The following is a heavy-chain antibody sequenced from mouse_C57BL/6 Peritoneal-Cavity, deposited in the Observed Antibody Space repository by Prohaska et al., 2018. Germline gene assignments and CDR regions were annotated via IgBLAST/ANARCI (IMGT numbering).Heavy chain of an antibody. V-gene: IGHV7-3*01. CDR1: GFTFHGYY. D-gene: IGHD1-1*01. J-gene: IGHJ2*01. CDR3: ARSTVVFDY. CDR2: IRNKANGYTT. Sequence: VKLVESGGGFVQPWGSLSLPCAGSGFTFHGYYMNLVRQPPGKALEWLGFIRNKANGYTTEYSASVKGRFTISRDNSQSIRYLQMNALRAEDSATYYCARSTVVFDYWGQGTTLTVSS.